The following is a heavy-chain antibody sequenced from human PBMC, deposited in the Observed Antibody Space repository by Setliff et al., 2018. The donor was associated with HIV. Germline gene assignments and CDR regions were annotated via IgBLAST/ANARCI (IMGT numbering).Heavy chain of an antibody. D-gene: IGHD3-9*01. CDR1: GYTFTNYA. V-gene: IGHV1-3*04. J-gene: IGHJ3*01. CDR3: TRVALDYDPLAGSDVFDV. CDR2: INTDNHHT. Sequence: GASVKVSCKASGYTFTNYAIHWVRQAPPAPGQRLEWMGLINTDNHHTRYSQKFQARVTFTRDTSASTAYMDLSNLTSEDTAVYYCTRVALDYDPLAGSDVFDVWGQGTMVTVSS.